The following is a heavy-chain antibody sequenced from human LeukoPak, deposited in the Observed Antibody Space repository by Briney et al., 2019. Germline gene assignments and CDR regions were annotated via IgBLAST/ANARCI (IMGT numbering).Heavy chain of an antibody. J-gene: IGHJ5*02. CDR1: GGSISSGGYY. V-gene: IGHV4-30-2*01. CDR2: IYHSGST. Sequence: PSETLSLTCTVSGGSISSGGYYWSWIRQPPGKGLEWIGYIYHSGSTYYNPSLKSRVTISVDRSKNKFSLKLSSVTAADTAVYYCARAPSDSTHRNWFDPWGQGTLVAVSS. CDR3: ARAPSDSTHRNWFDP. D-gene: IGHD1-14*01.